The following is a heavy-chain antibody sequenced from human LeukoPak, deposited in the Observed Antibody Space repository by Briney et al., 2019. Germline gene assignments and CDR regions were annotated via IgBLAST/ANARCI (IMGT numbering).Heavy chain of an antibody. D-gene: IGHD5-12*01. V-gene: IGHV3-21*01. CDR3: ARVGTGYGSDY. Sequence: PGGSLRLSCAASGFTFSTYTMNWVRQAPGKGLEWVSSISSSSSYIYYADSVKGRFTISRDNAKNSLYLQMNSLRAEDTAVYYCARVGTGYGSDYWGQGTLVTVSS. CDR1: GFTFSTYT. CDR2: ISSSSSYI. J-gene: IGHJ4*02.